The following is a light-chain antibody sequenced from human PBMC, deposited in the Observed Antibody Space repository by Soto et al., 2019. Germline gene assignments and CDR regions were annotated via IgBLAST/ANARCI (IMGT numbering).Light chain of an antibody. J-gene: IGLJ1*01. Sequence: QSVLTQPASVSGSPGQSITISCTGTSSDVGGYNYVSWYQQHPGKAPKLLIYEVSDRPSGVSNRFSGSKSGNTASLTISGLQAVDEADYYCSSYTRRKTYVFGTGNKVTVL. CDR1: SSDVGGYNY. CDR2: EVS. CDR3: SSYTRRKTYV. V-gene: IGLV2-14*01.